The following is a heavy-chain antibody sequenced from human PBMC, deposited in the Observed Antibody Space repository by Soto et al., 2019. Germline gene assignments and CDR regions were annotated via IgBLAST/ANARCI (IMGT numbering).Heavy chain of an antibody. CDR2: ISSSGSHK. Sequence: EEQLVESGGGLVEPGGSLRLSCAASGITFSNYYMNWIRQAPGKGLEWVSSISSSGSHKFYADFVQGRFTISRDNARNSLYLQMNSLRAEDTALYSCVGTYDSLDYWGQGTRVTVSS. V-gene: IGHV3-21*01. CDR1: GITFSNYY. D-gene: IGHD3-22*01. CDR3: VGTYDSLDY. J-gene: IGHJ4*02.